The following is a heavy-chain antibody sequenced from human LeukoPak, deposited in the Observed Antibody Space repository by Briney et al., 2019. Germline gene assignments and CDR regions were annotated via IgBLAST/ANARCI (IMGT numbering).Heavy chain of an antibody. J-gene: IGHJ4*02. D-gene: IGHD6-19*01. Sequence: GGSLRLSCAASGFTFSSYWMHWVRQAPGKGLVWVSYVHPDGSNTNYADSVKGRFTISRDNAKNTLYLQMNSLRAEDTAVYYCVGGSSDWYGTDFWGQGTLVTVSS. CDR2: VHPDGSNT. CDR1: GFTFSSYW. V-gene: IGHV3-74*01. CDR3: VGGSSDWYGTDF.